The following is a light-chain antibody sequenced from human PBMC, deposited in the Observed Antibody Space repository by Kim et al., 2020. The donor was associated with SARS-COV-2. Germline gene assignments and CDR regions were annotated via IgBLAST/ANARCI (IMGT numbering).Light chain of an antibody. CDR2: GKN. CDR1: SLRRYY. J-gene: IGLJ2*01. CDR3: RSRDSRSNVV. V-gene: IGLV3-19*01. Sequence: SSELTQDPAVSVALGQTVQITCRGDSLRRYYATWYQQRPRQAPLLVIFGKNTRPSGIPDRLSGSASGDTASLTITGAQAEDEANYYCRSRDSRSNVVFGGGTQVTVL.